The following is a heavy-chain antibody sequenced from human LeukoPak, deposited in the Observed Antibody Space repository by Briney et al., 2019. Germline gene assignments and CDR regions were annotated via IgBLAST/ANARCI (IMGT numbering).Heavy chain of an antibody. CDR1: GYTFTSYY. D-gene: IGHD3-22*01. Sequence: GASVKVSCKASGYTFTSYYMHWVRQAPGQGLEWTGIINPSGGSTSYAQKFQGRVTMTRDTSTSTVYMELSSLRSEDTAVYYCARGGSSGLRGNWFDPWGQGTLVTVSS. CDR3: ARGGSSGLRGNWFDP. J-gene: IGHJ5*02. V-gene: IGHV1-46*01. CDR2: INPSGGST.